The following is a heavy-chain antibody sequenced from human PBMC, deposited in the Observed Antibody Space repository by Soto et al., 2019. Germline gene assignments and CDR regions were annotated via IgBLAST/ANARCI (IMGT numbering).Heavy chain of an antibody. CDR1: GFTSDNYA. Sequence: EVQLVESGGGLVQPGGSLRLSCAASGFTSDNYAMHWVRHAPGKGLEWVSGIRWNSGSMAYADYVQGRFTISRDSAKNSLYLKMNSLRPEDTALYYCARGHHYGEYVGWFDPWGQGTLVTVS. CDR2: IRWNSGSM. J-gene: IGHJ5*02. CDR3: ARGHHYGEYVGWFDP. D-gene: IGHD4-17*01. V-gene: IGHV3-9*02.